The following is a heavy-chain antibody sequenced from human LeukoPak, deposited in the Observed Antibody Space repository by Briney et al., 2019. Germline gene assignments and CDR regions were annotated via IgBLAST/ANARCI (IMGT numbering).Heavy chain of an antibody. CDR3: AKSGSSDWDWFDP. Sequence: GGSPRLSCAASGFTFNNYAMNWVRQAPGKGLEWVSIVTGDGLTTNYADSVRGRFTISRDNSKNRLHLQMNSLRAEDTAVYYCAKSGSSDWDWFDPWGQGTLVTVSS. CDR2: VTGDGLTT. D-gene: IGHD2-21*01. J-gene: IGHJ5*02. CDR1: GFTFNNYA. V-gene: IGHV3-23*01.